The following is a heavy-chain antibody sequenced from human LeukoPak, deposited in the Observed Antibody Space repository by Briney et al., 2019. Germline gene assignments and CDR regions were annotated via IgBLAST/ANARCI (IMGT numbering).Heavy chain of an antibody. Sequence: GASVKVSCKASGYTFTTYYIHWVRQAPGQGLEWMGWISGYNGNTKYAQKLQGRVTMTTDTSTNTAYMELRSLRSDDTAVYYCARVHNEGSHYVYWGQGTLVTVSS. D-gene: IGHD1-26*01. J-gene: IGHJ4*02. CDR3: ARVHNEGSHYVY. CDR1: GYTFTTYY. V-gene: IGHV1-18*04. CDR2: ISGYNGNT.